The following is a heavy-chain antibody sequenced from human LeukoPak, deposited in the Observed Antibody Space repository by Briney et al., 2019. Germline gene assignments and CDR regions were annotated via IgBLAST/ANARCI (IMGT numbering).Heavy chain of an antibody. V-gene: IGHV1-69*06. J-gene: IGHJ6*03. CDR1: GYTFTSYD. D-gene: IGHD6-13*01. CDR2: IIPNCGGA. CDR3: ASRGESSSWDNYYYYFYMDV. Sequence: GASVEVSCKASGYTFTSYDISWVRQAPGQGLEWVGGIIPNCGGANYAQKFQGRVTITADTSTSTAYMELSRLRSEDTAVYYCASRGESSSWDNYYYYFYMDVWGKGTTVTVSS.